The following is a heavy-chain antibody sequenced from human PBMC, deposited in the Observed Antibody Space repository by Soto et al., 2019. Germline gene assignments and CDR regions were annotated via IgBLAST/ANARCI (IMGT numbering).Heavy chain of an antibody. CDR1: GYSFAGYW. V-gene: IGHV5-10-1*01. CDR3: ARKIYDSDTGPNFQYYFDS. CDR2: IDPSDSQT. Sequence: GESLKISCXGSGYSFAGYWITWVRQKPGKGLEWMGRIDPSDSQTYYSPSFRGHVTISVTKSITTVFLQWSSLRASDTAMYYCARKIYDSDTGPNFQYYFDSWGQGTPVTVSS. J-gene: IGHJ4*02. D-gene: IGHD3-22*01.